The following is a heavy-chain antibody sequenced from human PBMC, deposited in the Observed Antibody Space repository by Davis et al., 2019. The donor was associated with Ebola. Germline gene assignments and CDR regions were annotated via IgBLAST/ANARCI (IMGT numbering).Heavy chain of an antibody. CDR1: GDSISSSNW. J-gene: IGHJ4*02. Sequence: MPSETLSLTCAVSGDSISSSNWWSWVRQPPGKGLEWIGEISQSGSTNYNPSLKSRVTISVDTSKNQFSLKLSSVTAADTAVYYCAREVTGTPFSFDYWGQGTLVTVSS. CDR2: ISQSGST. CDR3: AREVTGTPFSFDY. V-gene: IGHV4-4*02. D-gene: IGHD1-7*01.